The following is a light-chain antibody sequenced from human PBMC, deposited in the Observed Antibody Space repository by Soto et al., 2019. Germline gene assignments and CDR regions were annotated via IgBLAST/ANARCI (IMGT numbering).Light chain of an antibody. Sequence: QSVLTQPPSVSGAPGQRVTISCTGTRSNIGAGYDVHWYQQLPGTAPKLLIYEITKRPSGVPDRFSGSKSGNMVSLTVSGLQGEDEADYYCSSYADFNNVLFGGGTKVTVL. V-gene: IGLV1-40*01. CDR3: SSYADFNNVL. CDR1: RSNIGAGYD. J-gene: IGLJ3*02. CDR2: EIT.